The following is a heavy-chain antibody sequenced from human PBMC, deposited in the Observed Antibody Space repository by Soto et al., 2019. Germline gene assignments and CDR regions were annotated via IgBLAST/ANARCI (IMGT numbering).Heavy chain of an antibody. CDR3: ARAAPATYHYDNHGYHRDY. CDR2: IYYSGTT. V-gene: IGHV4-31*03. D-gene: IGHD3-22*01. J-gene: IGHJ4*02. CDR1: GGSISSGGYY. Sequence: SETLSLTCTVSGGSISSGGYYWRWIRQHPGKGLEWIGSIYYSGTTQYNPSLKSRVSISVDTSKNQFSLKLNSLTAADTAVYYCARAAPATYHYDNHGYHRDYWGQGTLVTVSS.